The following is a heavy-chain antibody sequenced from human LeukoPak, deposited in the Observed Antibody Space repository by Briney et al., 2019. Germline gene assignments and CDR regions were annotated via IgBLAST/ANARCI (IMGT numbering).Heavy chain of an antibody. V-gene: IGHV3-7*02. CDR3: ARFSSSWLLDY. Sequence: PGGSLRLSCVASGYSFSNYWMSWVRQAPGKGLEWVANIKEDGSEKYYVDSVKGRFTISRDSAKNSLYLQVNSLRADDTAVYYCARFSSSWLLDYWGQGTLVTVSS. D-gene: IGHD6-13*01. CDR1: GYSFSNYW. CDR2: IKEDGSEK. J-gene: IGHJ4*02.